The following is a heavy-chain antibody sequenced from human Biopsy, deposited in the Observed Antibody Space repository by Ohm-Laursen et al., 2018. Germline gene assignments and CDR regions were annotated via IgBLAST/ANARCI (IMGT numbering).Heavy chain of an antibody. V-gene: IGHV1-2*02. CDR1: GYTFTDYS. J-gene: IGHJ3*02. CDR3: ARDRMVTIITLVRADTFDI. Sequence: DSVKVSCKASGYTFTDYSLHWVRQAPGQGLEWMGWVNPNSGATNYAQKFQGRVTMTSDTSISTAYIELRRLISDDTAVYFCARDRMVTIITLVRADTFDIWGQGTLVSVSS. D-gene: IGHD3-10*01. CDR2: VNPNSGAT.